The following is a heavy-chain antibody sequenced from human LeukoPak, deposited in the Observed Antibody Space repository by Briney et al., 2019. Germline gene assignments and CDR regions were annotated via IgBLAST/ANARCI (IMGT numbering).Heavy chain of an antibody. CDR1: GYTFTSYG. D-gene: IGHD3-16*02. V-gene: IGHV1-18*01. J-gene: IGHJ3*02. Sequence: ASVKVSCKASGYTFTSYGISWVRQAPGQGLEWMGWISAYNGNTNYAQKLQGRVTMTTDTSTSTAYMELRSLRSDDTAVYYCARDTIMTTFGGVIVMGAFDIGGQGTMVTVSS. CDR3: ARDTIMTTFGGVIVMGAFDI. CDR2: ISAYNGNT.